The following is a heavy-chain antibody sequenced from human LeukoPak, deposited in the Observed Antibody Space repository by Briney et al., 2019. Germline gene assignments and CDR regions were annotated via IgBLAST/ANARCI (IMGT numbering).Heavy chain of an antibody. J-gene: IGHJ4*02. CDR1: GFTFSSYG. V-gene: IGHV3-30*18. CDR3: AKERWALIVGAPGDY. Sequence: GGSLRLSCAASGFTFSSYGMHWVRQSPGKGLEWVSFISYDGSNKYFADSVKGRFTISRGNSMNMLYLEMNSLRADDTAVYFCAKERWALIVGAPGDYWGQGTLVTVSS. D-gene: IGHD1-26*01. CDR2: ISYDGSNK.